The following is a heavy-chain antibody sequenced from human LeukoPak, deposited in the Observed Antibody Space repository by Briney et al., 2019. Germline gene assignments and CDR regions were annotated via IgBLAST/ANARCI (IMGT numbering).Heavy chain of an antibody. CDR1: GGSISSGDYY. CDR3: ARVTYSSSSGGAFDI. CDR2: IYYSGST. D-gene: IGHD6-6*01. J-gene: IGHJ3*02. V-gene: IGHV4-61*08. Sequence: PSETLSLTCTVSGGSISSGDYYWSWIRQPPGKGLEWIGYIYYSGSTNYNPSLKSRVTISVDTSKNQFSLKLSSVTAADTAVYYCARVTYSSSSGGAFDIWGQGTTVTVSS.